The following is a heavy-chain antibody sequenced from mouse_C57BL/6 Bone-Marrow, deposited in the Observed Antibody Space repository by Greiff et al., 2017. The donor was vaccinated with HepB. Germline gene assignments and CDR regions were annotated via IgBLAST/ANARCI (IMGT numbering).Heavy chain of an antibody. CDR3: ARTGDDFNY. CDR1: GYTFTDYY. Sequence: VQLQQSGPVLVKPGASVKMSCKASGYTFTDYYMNWVKQSHGKSLEWIGVINPYNGGTSYNQKFKGKSTLTVDKSSSTAYMQLNSLTSEDSAVYYCARTGDDFNYWDQGTSLTVSS. J-gene: IGHJ2*03. CDR2: INPYNGGT. V-gene: IGHV1-19*01.